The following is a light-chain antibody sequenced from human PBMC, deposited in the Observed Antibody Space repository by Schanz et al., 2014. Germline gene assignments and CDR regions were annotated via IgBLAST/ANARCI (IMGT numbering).Light chain of an antibody. J-gene: IGKJ1*01. V-gene: IGKV3D-15*01. CDR2: GAS. Sequence: EIVMTQSPATLSVSPGERATLSCRASQSISTKLAWYQQKPGQAPRLLIHGASSRATGIPDRFSGSGSGTDFTLTISRLEPEDFAVYYCQQRTFGQGTKVEIK. CDR1: QSISTK. CDR3: QQRT.